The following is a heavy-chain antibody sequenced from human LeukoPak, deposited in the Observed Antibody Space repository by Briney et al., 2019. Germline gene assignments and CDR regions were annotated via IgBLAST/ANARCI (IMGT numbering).Heavy chain of an antibody. V-gene: IGHV1-8*02. CDR3: ARGITQSNWFDP. CDR2: MNPNSGNT. CDR1: GYTFTSYD. J-gene: IGHJ5*02. D-gene: IGHD3-10*01. Sequence: RASVKVSCKASGYTFTSYDINWVRQATGQGLEWMGWMNPNSGNTGYAQKFQGRVTMTRNTSISTAYMELSSLRSEDTAVYYCARGITQSNWFDPWGQGTLVTVSS.